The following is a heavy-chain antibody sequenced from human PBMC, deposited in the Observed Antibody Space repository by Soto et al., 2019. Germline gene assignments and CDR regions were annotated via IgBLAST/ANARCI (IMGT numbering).Heavy chain of an antibody. CDR1: GGTFSSYA. Sequence: GASVKVSCKASGGTFSSYAISWVRQAPGQGLEWMGGIIPIFGTANYAQKFQGRVTITADESTSTAYTELSSLRSEDTAVYYCASLLVVGATNFDYWGQGTLVTVSS. CDR3: ASLLVVGATNFDY. D-gene: IGHD1-26*01. J-gene: IGHJ4*02. V-gene: IGHV1-69*13. CDR2: IIPIFGTA.